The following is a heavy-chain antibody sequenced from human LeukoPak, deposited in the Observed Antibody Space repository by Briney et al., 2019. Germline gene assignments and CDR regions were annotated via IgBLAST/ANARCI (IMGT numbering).Heavy chain of an antibody. CDR1: GGSISSGDYY. D-gene: IGHD3-3*01. CDR2: IYYTGST. Sequence: SETLSLTCTVSGGSISSGDYYWSWIRQPPGKGLEWMGYIYYTGSTYYNPSLKSRLTMSVDTSKNQFSLKLTSVTAADTAVYYCAKENDFWSTDWGQGTLVTVSS. V-gene: IGHV4-30-4*01. CDR3: AKENDFWSTD. J-gene: IGHJ4*02.